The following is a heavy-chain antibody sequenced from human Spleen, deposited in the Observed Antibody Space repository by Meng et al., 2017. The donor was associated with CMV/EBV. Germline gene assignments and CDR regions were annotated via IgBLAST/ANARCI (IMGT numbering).Heavy chain of an antibody. CDR2: IHDRMNT. CDR3: AGDDFLSGKVY. V-gene: IGHV4-4*02. CDR1: GESSSINNW. Sequence: CAVSGESSSINNWWGCVRPPPGKGLEWRGEIHDRMNTHYNPSLKSRVTMSIDKFKNQFSLELTSVTAADTAVYYCAGDDFLSGKVYWGQGTLVTVSS. D-gene: IGHD3-3*01. J-gene: IGHJ4*02.